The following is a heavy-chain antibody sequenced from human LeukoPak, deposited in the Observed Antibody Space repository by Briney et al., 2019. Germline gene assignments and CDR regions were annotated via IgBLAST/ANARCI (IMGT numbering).Heavy chain of an antibody. V-gene: IGHV3-30*02. Sequence: GGSLRLSCAASGFTFSTYAKHWVRQAPGKGLEWVAFIWPDGSKKYYADSVKGRFAISRENSKNTVYLQMNDLRPEDTALYFCAKISSSAESNFDYWGQGTLLTVSS. CDR2: IWPDGSKK. CDR3: AKISSSAESNFDY. D-gene: IGHD6-25*01. J-gene: IGHJ4*02. CDR1: GFTFSTYA.